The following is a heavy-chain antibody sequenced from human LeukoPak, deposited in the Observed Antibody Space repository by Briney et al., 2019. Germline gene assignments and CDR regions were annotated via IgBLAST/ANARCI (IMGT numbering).Heavy chain of an antibody. J-gene: IGHJ4*02. V-gene: IGHV3-30*02. CDR1: GFTFSSYG. CDR2: IRYDGSNK. Sequence: GGSLRLSCAASGFTFSSYGMHWVRQAPGKGLEWVAFIRYDGSNKYYADSVKGRFTISRDNSKNTLYLQMNSLRAEDTAVYCCAKHQIYTAMDSDYWGQGTLVTVSS. CDR3: AKHQIYTAMDSDY. D-gene: IGHD5-18*01.